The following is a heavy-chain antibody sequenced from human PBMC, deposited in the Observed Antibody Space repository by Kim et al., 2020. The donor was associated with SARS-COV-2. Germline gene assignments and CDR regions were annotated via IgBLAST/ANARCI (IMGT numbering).Heavy chain of an antibody. Sequence: GGSLRLSCAASGLSFSDSYMNCVRQAPGKGLEWLSFISTRGESIFYADSVEGRFTISRDNAKNSLYLQMNYLRDEDTAVYYCARSGNGYNGFGIWGQG. V-gene: IGHV3-11*01. CDR3: ARSGNGYNGFGI. D-gene: IGHD5-12*01. J-gene: IGHJ4*02. CDR2: ISTRGESI. CDR1: GLSFSDSY.